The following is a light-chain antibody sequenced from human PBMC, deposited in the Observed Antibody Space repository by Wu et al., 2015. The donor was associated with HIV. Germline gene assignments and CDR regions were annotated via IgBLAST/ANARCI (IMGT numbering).Light chain of an antibody. CDR3: QQRSNWLT. V-gene: IGKV3D-20*02. CDR2: AAS. J-gene: IGKJ4*01. CDR1: QRIPNKY. Sequence: EIVLTQSPGTLSLSPGERASLSCRASQRIPNKYLAWYQHKPGQAPRLLIYAASSRATGIPERFSGSGSGTDFTLTINRLEPEDFAVYYCQQRSNWLTFGGGTKVEIK.